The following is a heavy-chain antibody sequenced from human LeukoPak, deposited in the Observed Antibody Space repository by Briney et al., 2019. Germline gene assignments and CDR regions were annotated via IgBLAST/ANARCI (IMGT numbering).Heavy chain of an antibody. V-gene: IGHV3-30-3*01. D-gene: IGHD3-16*01. J-gene: IGHJ6*02. CDR1: GITLMSYT. CDR2: VLDNTDFP. CDR3: ASEPGLSRGPDYAMDV. Sequence: GGSLRLSCSGSGITLMSYTIHWVRRAPGKGLEWMTCVLDNTDFPYYADSVEGQFIISRDSSKNVVYLQMNSLRPEDTAIYHCASEPGLSRGPDYAMDVWGQGTTVTVSS.